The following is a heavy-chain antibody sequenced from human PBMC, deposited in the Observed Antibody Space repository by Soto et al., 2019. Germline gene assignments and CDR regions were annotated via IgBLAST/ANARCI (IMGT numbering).Heavy chain of an antibody. V-gene: IGHV1-3*01. D-gene: IGHD6-19*01. CDR1: GYTYISYS. Sequence: ASVKVSCKASGYTYISYSMHWVRQAPGQRLEWMGWINVGNGNTKYSQNFQGRVTINQDTSASTAYMELSSLTSEDTAVYYCAREKWGSGSRWLDPWGQGSLVTVSS. J-gene: IGHJ5*02. CDR3: AREKWGSGSRWLDP. CDR2: INVGNGNT.